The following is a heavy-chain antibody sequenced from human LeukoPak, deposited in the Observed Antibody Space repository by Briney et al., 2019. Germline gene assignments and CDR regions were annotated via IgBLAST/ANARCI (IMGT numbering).Heavy chain of an antibody. CDR3: ATPVGYCSGGSCSAASWFDP. J-gene: IGHJ5*02. V-gene: IGHV4-34*01. D-gene: IGHD2-15*01. Sequence: SETLSLTCAVYGGSFSDYYWTWIRQPPGKGLEWIGEINHSGSTNYSPSLKSRVIISVDTSKNQFSLNLTSVTAADTAIYYCATPVGYCSGGSCSAASWFDPWGQGTLVTVSS. CDR1: GGSFSDYY. CDR2: INHSGST.